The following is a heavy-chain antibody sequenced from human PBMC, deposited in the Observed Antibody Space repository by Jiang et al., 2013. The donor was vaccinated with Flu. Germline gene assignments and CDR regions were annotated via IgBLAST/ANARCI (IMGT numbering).Heavy chain of an antibody. CDR3: ASRGDIVATASWAFDI. Sequence: GSGLVKPSETLSLTCTVSGGSISSYYWSWIRQPPGKGLEWIGYIYTSGSTNYNPSLKSRVTISVDTSKNQFSLKLSSVTAADTAVYYCASRGDIVATASWAFDIWGPRDNGHRLF. D-gene: IGHD5-12*01. J-gene: IGHJ3*02. V-gene: IGHV4-4*09. CDR2: IYTSGST. CDR1: GGSISSYY.